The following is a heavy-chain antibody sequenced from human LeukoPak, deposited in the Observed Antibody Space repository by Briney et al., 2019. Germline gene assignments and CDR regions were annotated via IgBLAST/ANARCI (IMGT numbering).Heavy chain of an antibody. D-gene: IGHD5-24*01. Sequence: GASVKVSCKASGYTFTSYDIDGVRQATGQGLEWMGWMNPNSCNTGYAQKFQGRVTMTRNTSISTAYMELRSLRSEDTAVYYCASGGLQEFDYWGQGTLVTVSS. J-gene: IGHJ4*02. V-gene: IGHV1-8*01. CDR2: MNPNSCNT. CDR1: GYTFTSYD. CDR3: ASGGLQEFDY.